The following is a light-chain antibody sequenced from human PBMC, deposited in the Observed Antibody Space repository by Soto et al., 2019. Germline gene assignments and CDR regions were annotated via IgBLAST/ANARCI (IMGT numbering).Light chain of an antibody. CDR2: SAS. Sequence: DIQMTQSPSSLSASVGDRVTITCRASQDIDNYLAWYQQKPGRAPKLLIYSASTLQSGVPSRFSGSGSGTDFTRTISSLQPEDVATYYCQKYDNGIHTCGPGTTVDIK. CDR1: QDIDNY. V-gene: IGKV1-27*01. CDR3: QKYDNGIHT. J-gene: IGKJ3*01.